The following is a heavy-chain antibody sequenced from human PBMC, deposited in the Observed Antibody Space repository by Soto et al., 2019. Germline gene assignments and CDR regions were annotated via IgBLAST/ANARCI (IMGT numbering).Heavy chain of an antibody. V-gene: IGHV1-2*04. Sequence: ASVKVSCKASGYTFTGYYMHWVRQAPAQGLEWMGWINPNSGGTNYAQKFQGWVTMTRDTSISTAYMELSRLRSDDTAVYYCARDCFTSEVGRRYYYGMDVWGQGTTVTVSS. CDR2: INPNSGGT. CDR1: GYTFTGYY. D-gene: IGHD3-3*01. J-gene: IGHJ6*02. CDR3: ARDCFTSEVGRRYYYGMDV.